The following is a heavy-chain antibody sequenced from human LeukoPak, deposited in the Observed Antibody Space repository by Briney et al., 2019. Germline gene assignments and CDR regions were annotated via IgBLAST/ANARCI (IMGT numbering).Heavy chain of an antibody. J-gene: IGHJ4*02. Sequence: SETLSLTCTVSGDSISRSSFYWGWIRQPPGKGLEWIGSFYDTGSTYYDPSLKSRVTISVDTSKDQLSLKLTSVTAADTAVYYCARGGTGYNYMDYWGQGTLVTVSS. D-gene: IGHD1-1*01. V-gene: IGHV4-39*07. CDR1: GDSISRSSFY. CDR2: FYDTGST. CDR3: ARGGTGYNYMDY.